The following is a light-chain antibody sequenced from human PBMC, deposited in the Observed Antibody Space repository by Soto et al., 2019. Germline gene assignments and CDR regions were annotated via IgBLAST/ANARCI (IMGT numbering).Light chain of an antibody. Sequence: DIQMTQSPSTLSASVGDRVTITCRASQSISNWLAWYQQKPGKAPKLLIYKASSLKSGVPSRFSGSGSGTEFTLTISSLQPDDLATYYCQQYDSYSPFTFGQGTKLEIK. CDR3: QQYDSYSPFT. CDR1: QSISNW. V-gene: IGKV1-5*03. J-gene: IGKJ2*01. CDR2: KAS.